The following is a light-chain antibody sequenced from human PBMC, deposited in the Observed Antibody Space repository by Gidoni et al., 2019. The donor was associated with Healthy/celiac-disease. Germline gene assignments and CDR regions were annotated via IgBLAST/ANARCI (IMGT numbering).Light chain of an antibody. CDR1: SSNIGAGYD. J-gene: IGLJ2*01. CDR2: GNS. CDR3: QSYDSSLSGSV. V-gene: IGLV1-40*01. Sequence: QSVLTQPPSVSGAPGQRVTISCTGSSSNIGAGYDVHWYQQLPGTAPKLLIYGNSKRPSGVPDRFSGSKSGTSASLAITGLQAEDEADYYCQSYDSSLSGSVFGGGTKLXV.